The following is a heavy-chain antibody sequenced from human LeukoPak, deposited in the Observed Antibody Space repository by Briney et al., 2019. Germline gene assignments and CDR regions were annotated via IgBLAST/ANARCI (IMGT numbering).Heavy chain of an antibody. J-gene: IGHJ1*01. CDR3: ARDLIVVVNPKPEYFQH. V-gene: IGHV1-2*02. Sequence: GASVEVSCKASGYTFTTYYIHWVRQAPGQGLEWMGWISPNSGGTNYAQKFQGRVTMTRDMSISTVYMELSRLRSDDTAVYYCARDLIVVVNPKPEYFQHWGQGTLVTVSS. D-gene: IGHD3-22*01. CDR2: ISPNSGGT. CDR1: GYTFTTYY.